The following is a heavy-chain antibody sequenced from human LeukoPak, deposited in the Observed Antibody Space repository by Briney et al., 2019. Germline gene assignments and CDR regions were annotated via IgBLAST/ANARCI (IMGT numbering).Heavy chain of an antibody. CDR2: IYYSGST. J-gene: IGHJ3*02. CDR1: GGSFSGYY. V-gene: IGHV4-59*01. CDR3: ARDIAYYDILTGYYHHDAFDI. Sequence: SETLSLTCAVYGGSFSGYYWSWIRQPPGKGLEWIGYIYYSGSTNYNPSLKSRVTISVDTSKNQFSLKLSSVTAADTAVYYCARDIAYYDILTGYYHHDAFDIWGQGTMVTVSS. D-gene: IGHD3-9*01.